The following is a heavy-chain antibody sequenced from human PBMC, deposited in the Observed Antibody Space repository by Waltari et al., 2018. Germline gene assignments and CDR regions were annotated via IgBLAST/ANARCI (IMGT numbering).Heavy chain of an antibody. CDR3: ARQGGRGGWYFDV. CDR1: GGSISSTNYF. V-gene: IGHV4-39*07. CDR2: IYYSGKT. D-gene: IGHD3-10*01. Sequence: QLQLQESGPGLVKPSETLSLTCSVSGGSISSTNYFWGWIRQPPGKGLGWIGTIYYSGKTYYNPSPKSRVTISVDTSKNQFSLKLSSVTAADTAVYYCARQGGRGGWYFDVWGRGTLVTVSS. J-gene: IGHJ2*01.